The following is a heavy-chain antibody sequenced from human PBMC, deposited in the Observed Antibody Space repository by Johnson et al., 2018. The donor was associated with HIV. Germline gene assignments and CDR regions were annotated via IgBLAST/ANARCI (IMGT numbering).Heavy chain of an antibody. CDR1: GFTFSSYA. D-gene: IGHD3-22*01. Sequence: QVQLVESGGGLIHPGRSLRLSCAASGFTFSSYAMHWVRQAPGKGLEWVAVIPYDGYNKYYADSVKGRFTISRDNSKNTLYLQMNSLRAEDTAVYYCARERNMIVVDDDAFDIWGQGTMVTVSS. J-gene: IGHJ3*02. CDR2: IPYDGYNK. CDR3: ARERNMIVVDDDAFDI. V-gene: IGHV3-30-3*01.